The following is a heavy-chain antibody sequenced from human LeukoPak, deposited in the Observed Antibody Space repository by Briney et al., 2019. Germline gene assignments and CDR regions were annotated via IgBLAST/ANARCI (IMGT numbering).Heavy chain of an antibody. V-gene: IGHV4-30-4*01. CDR3: AREKGYGRYAMDV. J-gene: IGHJ6*02. D-gene: IGHD5-18*01. CDR2: IYYSGST. CDR1: GGSISSGDYY. Sequence: PSETLSLTCTVSGGSISSGDYYWSWISQPPGKGLEWIGYIYYSGSTYYNPSLKSRITISVDTSKNQFSLKVSSVTAADTAVYYCAREKGYGRYAMDVWGQGTTVTVSS.